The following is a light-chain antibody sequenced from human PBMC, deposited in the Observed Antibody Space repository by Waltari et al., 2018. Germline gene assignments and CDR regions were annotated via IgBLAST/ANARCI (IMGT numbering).Light chain of an antibody. V-gene: IGKV1-12*01. Sequence: DIQMTHSPSSVSASVGDRVTVTCRASQGISSWLPWHQQKPRQDSKLLIYAACSLQSGVPSRFSGSGSGTDFTLTLSSLQPEDFAPYYCQQANSFPRAFGQGTKVEIK. CDR1: QGISSW. J-gene: IGKJ1*01. CDR3: QQANSFPRA. CDR2: AAC.